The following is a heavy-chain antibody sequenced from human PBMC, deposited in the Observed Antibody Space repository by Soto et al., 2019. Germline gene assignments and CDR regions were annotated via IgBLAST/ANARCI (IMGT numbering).Heavy chain of an antibody. D-gene: IGHD3-22*01. Sequence: EVQLVESGGGLVKPGGSLRLSCAASGFTFSSYSMNWVRQAPGKGLEWVSSISSSSSYIYYADSVKGRFTISRDNAKNSLYLQMNSLRAEDTAVYYCARGYHYYDSSGYDKWDAFDIWGQGTMTVSS. J-gene: IGHJ3*02. CDR2: ISSSSSYI. CDR3: ARGYHYYDSSGYDKWDAFDI. CDR1: GFTFSSYS. V-gene: IGHV3-21*01.